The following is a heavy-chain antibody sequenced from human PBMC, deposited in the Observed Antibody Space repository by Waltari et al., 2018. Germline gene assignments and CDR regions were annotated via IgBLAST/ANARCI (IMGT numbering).Heavy chain of an antibody. CDR2: ISYDGSNK. Sequence: QVQLVESGGGVVQPGRSLRLSCAASGFTFSSYAMHWVRQAPGKGREWVAVISYDGSNKYYAASVKGRFTISRDNSKNTLYLQMNSLRAEDTAVYYCAREATVTTTLGDYWGQGTLVTVSS. D-gene: IGHD4-17*01. CDR1: GFTFSSYA. V-gene: IGHV3-30-3*01. J-gene: IGHJ4*02. CDR3: AREATVTTTLGDY.